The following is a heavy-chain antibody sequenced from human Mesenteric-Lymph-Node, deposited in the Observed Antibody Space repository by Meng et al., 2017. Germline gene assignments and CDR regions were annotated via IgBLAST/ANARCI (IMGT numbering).Heavy chain of an antibody. CDR2: VYHSGSP. D-gene: IGHD3-9*01. CDR1: GCSSSSNVW. J-gene: IGHJ4*02. Sequence: QVSVPWLVTPLGPLALPVAVSGCSSSSNVWWSWVRRTPAKGLEWIGEVYHSGSPNYNPSLMSRVTISVDKSKNHFSLNVNSVTAADTAVYYCASRLVGLRTYYFDNWGQGTLVTVSS. V-gene: IGHV4-4*02. CDR3: ASRLVGLRTYYFDN.